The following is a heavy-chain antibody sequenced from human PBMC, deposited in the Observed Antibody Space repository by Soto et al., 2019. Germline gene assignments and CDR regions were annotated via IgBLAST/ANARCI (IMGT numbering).Heavy chain of an antibody. Sequence: GGSLRLSCAASGFTFSSYAMSWVRQAPGKGLEWVSRINSDGSITTYADSVKGRCTISRDNAKKTLYLQMNSLTAADTAVYYCARDLENCGGECSSAFDIWGQGTMVTVSS. D-gene: IGHD2-21*01. V-gene: IGHV3-74*01. CDR1: GFTFSSYA. CDR3: ARDLENCGGECSSAFDI. J-gene: IGHJ3*02. CDR2: INSDGSIT.